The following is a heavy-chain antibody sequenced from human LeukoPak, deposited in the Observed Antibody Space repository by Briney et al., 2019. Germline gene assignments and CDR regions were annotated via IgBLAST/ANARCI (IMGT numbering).Heavy chain of an antibody. Sequence: ASVKVSCKASGYTFTSYDINWVRQATGQGLEWMGWTNPNSGNTGYAQKFQGRVTMTRNTSISTAYMELSSLRSEDTAVYYCARGNRGNGYYYYGMDVWGQGTTVTVSS. D-gene: IGHD2/OR15-2a*01. CDR3: ARGNRGNGYYYYGMDV. CDR2: TNPNSGNT. J-gene: IGHJ6*02. CDR1: GYTFTSYD. V-gene: IGHV1-8*01.